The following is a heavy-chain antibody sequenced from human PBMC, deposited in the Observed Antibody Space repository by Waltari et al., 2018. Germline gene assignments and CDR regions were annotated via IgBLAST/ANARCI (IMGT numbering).Heavy chain of an antibody. CDR1: GGSLGGYH. J-gene: IGHJ6*03. Sequence: QVQLQQWGAGLLKPSETLYLTCDVSGGSLGGYHWTWIRQPPGKGLEWIGEINDSGRTTYNPSLESRVTVSIDTANNQFSLRVRSVTAADTAVYYCARVFGYYYYYMDVWGKGTTVTISS. V-gene: IGHV4-34*02. D-gene: IGHD3-3*01. CDR3: ARVFGYYYYYMDV. CDR2: INDSGRT.